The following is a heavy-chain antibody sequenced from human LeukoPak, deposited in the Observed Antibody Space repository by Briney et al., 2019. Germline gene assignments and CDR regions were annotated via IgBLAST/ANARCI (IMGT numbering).Heavy chain of an antibody. D-gene: IGHD2-2*01. J-gene: IGHJ3*02. Sequence: GGSLRLSCAASGFTFSSYSMNWVRQAPGKGLEWVSSISSSSSYIYYADSVKGRFTISRDNAKNSLYLQMNSLRAEDTAVYYCARDTYHLDAFDIWGQGTMVTVSS. CDR2: ISSSSSYI. CDR1: GFTFSSYS. CDR3: ARDTYHLDAFDI. V-gene: IGHV3-21*01.